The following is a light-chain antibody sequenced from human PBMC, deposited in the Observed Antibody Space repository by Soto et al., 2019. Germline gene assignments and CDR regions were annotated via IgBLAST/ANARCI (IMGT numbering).Light chain of an antibody. J-gene: IGLJ2*01. CDR1: STDVGPYNH. V-gene: IGLV2-18*02. Sequence: QSALTQPPSVSGSPGQSVTISCTGTSTDVGPYNHVSWYQQPPGTAPKLIIYEVNNRPSGVPDRFSGSKSGNTASLTISGLQAEDEADYYCSSYTITTTVVFGGGTKLTVL. CDR3: SSYTITTTVV. CDR2: EVN.